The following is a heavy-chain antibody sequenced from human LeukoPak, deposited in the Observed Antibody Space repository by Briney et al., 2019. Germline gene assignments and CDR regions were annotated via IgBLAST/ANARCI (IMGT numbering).Heavy chain of an antibody. D-gene: IGHD6-6*01. CDR2: MWFDGSNI. Sequence: GRSLRLSCAASGFTFSSYGMHWVRQAPGKGLEWVAVMWFDGSNIYYADSVKGRFTISRDNSKNTLYLQMDSLRAEDTAVYYCARDYSSSWLRFFDYWGQGTLVTASS. V-gene: IGHV3-33*01. CDR1: GFTFSSYG. CDR3: ARDYSSSWLRFFDY. J-gene: IGHJ4*02.